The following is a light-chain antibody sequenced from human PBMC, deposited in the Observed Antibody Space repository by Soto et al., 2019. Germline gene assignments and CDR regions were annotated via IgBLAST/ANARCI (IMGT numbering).Light chain of an antibody. V-gene: IGKV1-39*01. CDR3: QQSYSIPPVT. Sequence: DIQMTQSPSSLSASVGDRVTITCRASQSISTYLNWYQQKPGKAPKLLIYAASSLQSGVPSRFRGSGSGTDFTLTISSLQPEDFATYYCQQSYSIPPVTFGQGTRLEIK. CDR1: QSISTY. CDR2: AAS. J-gene: IGKJ5*01.